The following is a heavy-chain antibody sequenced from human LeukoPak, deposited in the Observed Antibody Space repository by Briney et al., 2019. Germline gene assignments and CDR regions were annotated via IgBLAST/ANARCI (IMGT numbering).Heavy chain of an antibody. J-gene: IGHJ5*02. D-gene: IGHD6-19*01. Sequence: SETLSLTCAVYGGSFSGSYWSWIRQPPGKGLEWIGEINHSGGTNYNPSLKSRVTISVDTSKNQCSLKLSSVTAADTAMYYCARYVAVAGTIKWFDPWGQGTLVTVSS. CDR3: ARYVAVAGTIKWFDP. CDR1: GGSFSGSY. CDR2: INHSGGT. V-gene: IGHV4-34*01.